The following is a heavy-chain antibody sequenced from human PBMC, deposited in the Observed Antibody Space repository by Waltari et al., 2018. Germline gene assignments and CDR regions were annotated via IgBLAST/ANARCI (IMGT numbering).Heavy chain of an antibody. J-gene: IGHJ4*02. CDR2: VKFDGSDT. CDR3: ARDHCAYCGGVGIDR. D-gene: IGHD2-21*01. V-gene: IGHV3-74*01. Sequence: EVQLVESGGGVVQPGGSLRLSCEASGFSFSTYWMLWVRQVPGKGLEWVSRVKFDGSDTDYADSVKGRFTVSRDNAKNTLYLEMNSLRGEDTAVYYCARDHCAYCGGVGIDRWGQEPWSPSPQ. CDR1: GFSFSTYW.